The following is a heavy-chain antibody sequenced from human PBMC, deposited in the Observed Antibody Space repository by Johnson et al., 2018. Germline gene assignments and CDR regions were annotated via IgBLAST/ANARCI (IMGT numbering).Heavy chain of an antibody. CDR2: VSDDGNTK. D-gene: IGHD3-22*01. Sequence: QVQLVESGGGVVQSGRSLRLSCEAAGFIFSSHGMHWVRQAPGKGPEWVAVVSDDGNTKWYADSVTGRFIISRDNSDNALYLQMTSLRVEDTAMYYCSKEGDSSAYLSFDYWGQGTLVTVSS. V-gene: IGHV3-30*18. CDR3: SKEGDSSAYLSFDY. J-gene: IGHJ4*02. CDR1: GFIFSSHG.